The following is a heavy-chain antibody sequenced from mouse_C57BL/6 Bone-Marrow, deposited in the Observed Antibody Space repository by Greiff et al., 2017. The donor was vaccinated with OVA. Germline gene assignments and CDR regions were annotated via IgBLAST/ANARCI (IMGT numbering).Heavy chain of an antibody. Sequence: EVKLQQSGPELVKPGASVKISCKASGYTFTDYYMNWVKQSHGKSLEWIGDINPNNGGTSYNQKFKGKATLTVDKSSSTAYMELRSLTSEDSAVYYCAYYGNYDWGQGTLVTVSA. CDR1: GYTFTDYY. CDR3: AYYGNYD. J-gene: IGHJ3*01. CDR2: INPNNGGT. V-gene: IGHV1-26*01. D-gene: IGHD2-1*01.